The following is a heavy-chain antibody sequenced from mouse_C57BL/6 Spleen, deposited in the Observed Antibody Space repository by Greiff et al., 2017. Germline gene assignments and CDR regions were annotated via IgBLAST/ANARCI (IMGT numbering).Heavy chain of an antibody. V-gene: IGHV1-64*01. CDR1: GYTFTSYW. CDR3: ARGRGYYVGDAMDY. D-gene: IGHD2-3*01. Sequence: VQLQQPGAELVKPGASVKLSCKASGYTFTSYWMHWVKQRPGQGLEWIGMIHPNSGSTNYNEKFKSKATLTVDKSSSTAYMQLSSLTSEDSAVYYGARGRGYYVGDAMDYWGQGTSVTVSS. CDR2: IHPNSGST. J-gene: IGHJ4*01.